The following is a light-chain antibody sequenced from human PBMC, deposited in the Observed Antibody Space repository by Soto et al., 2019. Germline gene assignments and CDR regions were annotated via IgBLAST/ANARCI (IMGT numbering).Light chain of an antibody. Sequence: EIFLTQSPDTLSLSPGERATLSCRASQSVTNYIAWYQQRPGQAPRLLIYDASNRASGVPARFSGSGSGTDFTLTISDLEPADFAFYYCQQYFTSPITFGQGTRLEI. CDR1: QSVTNY. J-gene: IGKJ5*01. V-gene: IGKV3-11*01. CDR2: DAS. CDR3: QQYFTSPIT.